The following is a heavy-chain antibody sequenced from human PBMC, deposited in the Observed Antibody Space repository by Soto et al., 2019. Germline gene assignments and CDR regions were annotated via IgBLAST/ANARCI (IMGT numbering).Heavy chain of an antibody. D-gene: IGHD2-15*01. CDR3: ASKGYNYCSGGSCYNGGYYYYYYMDV. CDR2: INSDGSST. V-gene: IGHV3-74*01. J-gene: IGHJ6*03. Sequence: GGSLRLSCAASGFTFGSYWMHWVRQAPGKGLVWVSRINSDGSSTSYADSVKGRFTISRDNAKNTLYLQMNSLRAEDTAVYYCASKGYNYCSGGSCYNGGYYYYYYMDVWGKGTTVTVSS. CDR1: GFTFGSYW.